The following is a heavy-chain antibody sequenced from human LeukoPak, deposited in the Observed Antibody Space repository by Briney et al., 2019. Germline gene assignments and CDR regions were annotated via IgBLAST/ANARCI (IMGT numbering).Heavy chain of an antibody. CDR1: GGSLSSGGYS. D-gene: IGHD3-10*01. CDR3: ARDRGYYFDY. J-gene: IGHJ4*02. Sequence: NPSQTLSLTSTVSGGSLSSGGYSWSWIRQHPGKGLEWIGYIYYSGSTYYNPSLKSRVTISVDTSKNQFSLKLSSVTAADTAVYYCARDRGYYFDYWGQGTLVTVSS. V-gene: IGHV4-31*03. CDR2: IYYSGST.